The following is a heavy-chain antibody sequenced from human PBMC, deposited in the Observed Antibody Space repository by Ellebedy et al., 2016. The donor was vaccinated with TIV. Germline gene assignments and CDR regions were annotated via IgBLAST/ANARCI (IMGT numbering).Heavy chain of an antibody. CDR2: GDTANDNT. CDR1: GYTFSDYV. V-gene: IGHV1-3*04. J-gene: IGHJ4*02. D-gene: IGHD3-10*01. Sequence: ASVKVSCXASGYTFSDYVMHWVRQAPGQSLEWMGWGDTANDNTKYSQKFQGRLTLTRDTSASTAYMELSSLKFEDTAVYYCARTHRGVAAFDYWGQGTLVTVSS. CDR3: ARTHRGVAAFDY.